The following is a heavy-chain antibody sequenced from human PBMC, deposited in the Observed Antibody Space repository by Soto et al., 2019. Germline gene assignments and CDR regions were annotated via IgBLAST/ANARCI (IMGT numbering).Heavy chain of an antibody. J-gene: IGHJ4*02. CDR2: IYHSGST. CDR1: GYSISSGYY. CDR3: ARWSGSLYASIDY. Sequence: PSETLSLTCAVSGYSISSGYYWGWIRQPPGKGLEWIGSIYHSGSTYYNPSLKSRVTISVDTSKNQFSLKLSSVTAADTAVYYCARWSGSLYASIDYWGQGTLVTVSS. V-gene: IGHV4-38-2*01. D-gene: IGHD2-8*01.